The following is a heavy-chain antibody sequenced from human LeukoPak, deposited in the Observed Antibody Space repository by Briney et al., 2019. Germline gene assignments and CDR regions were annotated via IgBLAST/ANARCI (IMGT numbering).Heavy chain of an antibody. CDR3: ARDNPIITSAWFDP. CDR1: GYTFTGYY. CDR2: INPNSGGT. V-gene: IGHV1-2*02. D-gene: IGHD3-22*01. Sequence: ASVKVSCKASGYTFTGYYRHWVRQAPGQGLEWMGWINPNSGGTNYAQKFQGRVTMTRDTSISTAYMELSRLRSDDTAVYYCARDNPIITSAWFDPWGQGTLVTVSS. J-gene: IGHJ5*02.